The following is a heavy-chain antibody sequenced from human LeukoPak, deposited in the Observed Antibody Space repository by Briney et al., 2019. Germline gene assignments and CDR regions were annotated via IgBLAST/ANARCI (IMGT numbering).Heavy chain of an antibody. CDR3: ARAPYGSSPVDY. J-gene: IGHJ4*02. V-gene: IGHV4-34*01. CDR1: GGSFSGYY. D-gene: IGHD4-23*01. Sequence: PSETLSLTCAVYGGSFSGYYWSWIRQPPGKGLEWIGEINHSGSTNYNPSLKSRVTISVDTSKNQFSLKLSSVTAADTAVYYCARAPYGSSPVDYWGQGTLVTVSS. CDR2: INHSGST.